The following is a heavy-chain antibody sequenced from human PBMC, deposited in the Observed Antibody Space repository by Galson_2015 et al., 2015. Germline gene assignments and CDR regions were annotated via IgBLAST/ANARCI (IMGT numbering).Heavy chain of an antibody. D-gene: IGHD4-17*01. CDR2: IDWDDDK. J-gene: IGHJ3*02. CDR3: AHSAFRYGDYLRAFDI. V-gene: IGHV2-70*12. CDR1: GFSLSTSGMC. Sequence: PALVKPTQTLTLTCTFSGFSLSTSGMCVSWIRQPPGKALEWLALIDWDDDKYYSTSLKTRLTISKDTSKNQVVLTMTNMDPVDTATYYCAHSAFRYGDYLRAFDIWGQGTMVTVSS.